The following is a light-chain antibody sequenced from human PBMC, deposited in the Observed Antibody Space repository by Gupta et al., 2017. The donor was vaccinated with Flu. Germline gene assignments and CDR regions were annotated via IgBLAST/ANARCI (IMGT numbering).Light chain of an antibody. Sequence: NCKSSQSVLYDSTEKDYLSWYQQKPGQPPKLLISWATTRESGVPDRFSASGSGTDFTLTIASPQAEDVAVYYCQQYYDVPFTFGGGTKVEIK. J-gene: IGKJ4*01. V-gene: IGKV4-1*01. CDR1: QSVLYDSTEKDY. CDR3: QQYYDVPFT. CDR2: WAT.